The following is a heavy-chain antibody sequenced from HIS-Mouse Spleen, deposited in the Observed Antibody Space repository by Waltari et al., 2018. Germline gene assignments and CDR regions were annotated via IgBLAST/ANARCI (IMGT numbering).Heavy chain of an antibody. CDR3: AKDRLYDSSGYYFDAFDI. CDR1: GFTFRSYG. D-gene: IGHD3-22*01. CDR2: ISYDGSNK. V-gene: IGHV3-30*18. Sequence: QVQLVESGGGVVQPGRSLRLSCAASGFTFRSYGMHWLRQAPGKGLEWVAVISYDGSNKYYADSVKGRFTISRDNSKNTLYLQMNSLRAEDTAVYYCAKDRLYDSSGYYFDAFDIWGQGTMVTVSS. J-gene: IGHJ3*02.